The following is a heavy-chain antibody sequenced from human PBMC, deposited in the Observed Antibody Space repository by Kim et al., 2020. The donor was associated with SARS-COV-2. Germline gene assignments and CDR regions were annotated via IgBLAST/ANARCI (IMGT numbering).Heavy chain of an antibody. D-gene: IGHD5-12*01. J-gene: IGHJ4*02. V-gene: IGHV4-59*08. CDR2: VYYTGST. CDR1: GDSINNHY. Sequence: SETLSLTCTVSGDSINNHYWSWIRQPPGKRLEWIGYVYYTGSTTYNPSLQSRVTMSVDTSKNQFSLKMTSVTAADTAVYYCARHRGHSDFAPWDNWGQGGPLTVSS. CDR3: ARHRGHSDFAPWDN.